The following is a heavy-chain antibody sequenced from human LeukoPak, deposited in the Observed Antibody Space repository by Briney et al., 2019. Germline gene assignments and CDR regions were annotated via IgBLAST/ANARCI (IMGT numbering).Heavy chain of an antibody. CDR3: ARAPYYYDSSGYYSY. Sequence: PSETLSLTCAVDGGSFSGYYWSWIRQPPGKGLDLIGEINHSGSNNYNPSLKSRVTISVDTSKNQFSLKLSSVTAADTAVYYCARAPYYYDSSGYYSYWGQGTLVTVSS. CDR1: GGSFSGYY. J-gene: IGHJ4*02. V-gene: IGHV4-34*01. CDR2: INHSGSN. D-gene: IGHD3-22*01.